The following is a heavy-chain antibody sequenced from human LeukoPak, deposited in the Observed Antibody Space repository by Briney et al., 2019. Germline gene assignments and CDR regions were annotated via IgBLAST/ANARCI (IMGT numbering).Heavy chain of an antibody. CDR1: GFTFSGSA. Sequence: GGSLRLSCAASGFTFSGSALHWVRQAPGKGLEWVGRIRSKPNSYATAYAASVKGRFTISRDDSKNAAYLQMNSLKTEDTAVYFCTSTFSYAFDYWGQGTLVTVSS. CDR3: TSTFSYAFDY. D-gene: IGHD3-3*02. CDR2: IRSKPNSYAT. J-gene: IGHJ4*02. V-gene: IGHV3-73*01.